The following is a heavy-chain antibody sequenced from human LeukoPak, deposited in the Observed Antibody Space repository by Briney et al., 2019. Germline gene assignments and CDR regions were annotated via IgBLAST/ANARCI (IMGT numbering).Heavy chain of an antibody. CDR2: IYYSGST. CDR3: ARRGSSWSTIDY. J-gene: IGHJ4*02. Sequence: SETLSLTCTVYGDSVSSYFWSWIRQPPGKGLEWIGHIYYSGSTNYNPSLKSRVTISVDTSKNQFSLKLNSVTAADTAVYYCARRGSSWSTIDYWGQGTLVTVAS. V-gene: IGHV4-59*08. CDR1: GDSVSSYF. D-gene: IGHD6-13*01.